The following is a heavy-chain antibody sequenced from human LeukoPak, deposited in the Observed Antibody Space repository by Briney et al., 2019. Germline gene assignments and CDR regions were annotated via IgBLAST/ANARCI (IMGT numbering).Heavy chain of an antibody. J-gene: IGHJ1*01. CDR2: ISAYNGNT. V-gene: IGHV1-18*01. CDR1: GYTFTSYG. Sequence: ASVKVSCKASGYTFTSYGISWVRQAPEQGLEWMGWISAYNGNTNYAQKLQGRVTMTTDTSTSTAYMELRSLRSDDTAVYYCARDVGYCSGGSCYPTEYFQHWGQGTLVTVSS. CDR3: ARDVGYCSGGSCYPTEYFQH. D-gene: IGHD2-15*01.